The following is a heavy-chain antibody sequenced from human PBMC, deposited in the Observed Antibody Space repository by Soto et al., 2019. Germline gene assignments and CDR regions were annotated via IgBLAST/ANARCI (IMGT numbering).Heavy chain of an antibody. J-gene: IGHJ5*02. V-gene: IGHV3-48*03. D-gene: IGHD2-21*01. CDR3: AKGPYRNTYNWFDS. Sequence: EVQLVESGGGLVQPGGSLRLSCAASGFIFSDYEINWVRQAPGKGLEWVSYISGSGLTIYYADSVKGRFTISRDNAKNSQYLQMNSVGVEDTAVYYCAKGPYRNTYNWFDSWGQGTLVTVSS. CDR2: ISGSGLTI. CDR1: GFIFSDYE.